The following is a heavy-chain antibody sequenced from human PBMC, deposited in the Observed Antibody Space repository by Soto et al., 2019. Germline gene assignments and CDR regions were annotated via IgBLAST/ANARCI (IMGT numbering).Heavy chain of an antibody. Sequence: GGSLRLSCASSGFTFSSYGMHWVRQAPGKGLEWVAVISYDGSNKYYADSVKGRFTISRDNSKNTLYLQMNSLRAEDTAVYYCAKDRRYYDFWSGYPLWYYYGMGVWGQGNTVTVSS. CDR1: GFTFSSYG. J-gene: IGHJ6*01. CDR3: AKDRRYYDFWSGYPLWYYYGMGV. D-gene: IGHD3-3*01. V-gene: IGHV3-30*18. CDR2: ISYDGSNK.